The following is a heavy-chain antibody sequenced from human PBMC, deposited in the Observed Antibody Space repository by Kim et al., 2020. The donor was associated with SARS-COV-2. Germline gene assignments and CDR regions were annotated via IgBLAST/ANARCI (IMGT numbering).Heavy chain of an antibody. Sequence: SETLSLTCTVSGGSISSYYWSWIRQPPGKGLEWIGYIYYSGSTNYNPSLKSRVTISVDTSKNQFSLKLSSVTAADTAVYYCARHKLYYGSGHRVWWYYGMDVWGQGTTVTVSS. V-gene: IGHV4-59*08. CDR3: ARHKLYYGSGHRVWWYYGMDV. CDR1: GGSISSYY. D-gene: IGHD3-10*01. J-gene: IGHJ6*02. CDR2: IYYSGST.